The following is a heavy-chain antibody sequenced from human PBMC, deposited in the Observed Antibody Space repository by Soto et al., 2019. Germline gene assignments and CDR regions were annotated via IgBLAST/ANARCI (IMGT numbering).Heavy chain of an antibody. Sequence: PSETLSLTCAVYGGSFSGYYWSWIRQPPGKGLEWIGEINHSGSTNYNPSLKSRVTISVDTSKNQFSLKLSSVTAADTAVYYCARAPYCGGDCYHYYGMDVWGQGTTVTVSS. V-gene: IGHV4-34*01. D-gene: IGHD2-21*02. CDR2: INHSGST. CDR3: ARAPYCGGDCYHYYGMDV. J-gene: IGHJ6*02. CDR1: GGSFSGYY.